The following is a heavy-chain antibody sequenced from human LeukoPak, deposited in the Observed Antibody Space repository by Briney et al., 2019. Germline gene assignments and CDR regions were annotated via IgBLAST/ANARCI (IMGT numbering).Heavy chain of an antibody. J-gene: IGHJ4*02. D-gene: IGHD6-6*01. V-gene: IGHV5-51*01. Sequence: GESLKISCKGSGNSFTSYWIGWVRQMPGKGLEWMGIIYPGDSDTRYSPSFQVQVTISAGKSISTAYLQWSSLKASDTAMYYCAKSEFSSSSPPFDYWGQGTLVTVSS. CDR1: GNSFTSYW. CDR2: IYPGDSDT. CDR3: AKSEFSSSSPPFDY.